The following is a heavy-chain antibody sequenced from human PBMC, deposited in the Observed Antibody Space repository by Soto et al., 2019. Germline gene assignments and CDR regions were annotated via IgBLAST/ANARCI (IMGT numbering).Heavy chain of an antibody. J-gene: IGHJ3*02. CDR3: ATTMVRGVIFAFDI. CDR2: INHSGST. CDR1: GGSFSGYY. D-gene: IGHD3-10*01. Sequence: SQTLSLTCAVYGGSFSGYYWSWIRQPPGKGLEWIGEINHSGSTNYNPSLKSRVTISVDTSKNQFSLKLSSVTAADTAVYYCATTMVRGVIFAFDIWGQGTMVTVSS. V-gene: IGHV4-34*01.